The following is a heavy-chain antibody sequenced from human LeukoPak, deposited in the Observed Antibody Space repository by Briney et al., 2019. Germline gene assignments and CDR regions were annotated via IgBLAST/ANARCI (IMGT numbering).Heavy chain of an antibody. CDR1: GGSITTTKF. CDR3: ARSYDILTVFDY. V-gene: IGHV4-39*01. J-gene: IGHJ4*02. Sequence: SETLSLTCGVFGGSITTTKFWSWVRQPPGKGLEWIGSISYSGSTYYNPSLKSRVTISVDTSRNQFSLKLSSVTAADTAVYYCARSYDILTVFDYWGQGTLVTVSS. CDR2: ISYSGST. D-gene: IGHD3-9*01.